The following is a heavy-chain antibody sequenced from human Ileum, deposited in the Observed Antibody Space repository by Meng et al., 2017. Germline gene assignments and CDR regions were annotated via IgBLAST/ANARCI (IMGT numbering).Heavy chain of an antibody. V-gene: IGHV6-1*01. Sequence: QVNRQQSGPELVKPSQPPSLTWAVSGGSVSSNIAAWNWIRQSPLRGLEWLGRTYYRSKWYSEYAVSVKSRISITPDTSKNQFSLQMNSVTPEDTAVYYCASGSGSLDYWGPGTLVTVSS. CDR1: GGSVSSNIAA. J-gene: IGHJ4*02. CDR2: TYYRSKWYS. D-gene: IGHD3-3*01. CDR3: ASGSGSLDY.